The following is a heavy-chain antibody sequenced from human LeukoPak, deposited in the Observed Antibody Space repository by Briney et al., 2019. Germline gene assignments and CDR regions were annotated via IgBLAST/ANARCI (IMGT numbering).Heavy chain of an antibody. Sequence: ASVKVSCKASGYTFTGYYMHWVRQAPGQGLEWMGWINPNSGGTNYAQKFQGRVSMTRDTSISTAYMELSRLRSDDTAVYYCARVVATDYYYYYYMDVWGKGTTVTVSS. J-gene: IGHJ6*03. CDR3: ARVVATDYYYYYYMDV. D-gene: IGHD5-12*01. CDR1: GYTFTGYY. CDR2: INPNSGGT. V-gene: IGHV1-2*02.